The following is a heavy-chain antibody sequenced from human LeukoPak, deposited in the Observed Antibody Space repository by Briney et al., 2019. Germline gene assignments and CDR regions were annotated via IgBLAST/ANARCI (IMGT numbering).Heavy chain of an antibody. Sequence: PGGSLRLSCAASGFTFSSYWMSWVRQTPGKGLEWVANIKQDGSEKYCVDSVKGRFTISRDNAKNSLYLQMNSLRAEDTAVYYCARVLAVALIDYWGQGTLVTVSS. CDR3: ARVLAVALIDY. J-gene: IGHJ4*02. CDR2: IKQDGSEK. D-gene: IGHD6-19*01. V-gene: IGHV3-7*01. CDR1: GFTFSSYW.